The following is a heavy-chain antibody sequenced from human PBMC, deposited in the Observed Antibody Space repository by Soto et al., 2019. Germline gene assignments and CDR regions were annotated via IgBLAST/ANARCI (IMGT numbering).Heavy chain of an antibody. CDR3: ASSHEWRSSQPENYYYYGMDV. CDR2: IIPIIGTA. J-gene: IGHJ6*02. V-gene: IGHV1-69*12. CDR1: GGTFSSYA. Sequence: QVQLVQSGAEVKKPGSSVKVSCKASGGTFSSYAISWVRQAPGQGLEWMGGIIPIIGTANYAQKVQGRVTSTADESTSTAYIELSRLRSEDPAVYYCASSHEWRSSQPENYYYYGMDVWVQGTTVTVFS. D-gene: IGHD1-26*01.